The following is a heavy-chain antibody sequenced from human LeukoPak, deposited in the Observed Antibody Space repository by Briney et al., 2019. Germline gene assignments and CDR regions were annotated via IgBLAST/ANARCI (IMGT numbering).Heavy chain of an antibody. CDR3: ARESSGWYHYRGFDP. CDR2: ISAYNGNT. J-gene: IGHJ5*02. CDR1: GYTFTSYG. V-gene: IGHV1-18*01. D-gene: IGHD6-19*01. Sequence: GASVKVSCKASGYTFTSYGISWVRQAPGQGLEWMGWISAYNGNTNYAQKLQGRVTMTTDTSTSTAYMELRSLRSDDTAVYYCARESSGWYHYRGFDPWGQGTLVTVSS.